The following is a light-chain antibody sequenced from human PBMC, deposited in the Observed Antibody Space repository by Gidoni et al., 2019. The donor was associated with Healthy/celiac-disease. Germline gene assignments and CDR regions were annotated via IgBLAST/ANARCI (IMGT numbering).Light chain of an antibody. CDR1: QSISSY. Sequence: DIQMTQSPSSLSPSVGDRVTITCRASQSISSYLNWYQQKPGKAPKLLIYAASSLQSGVPSRFSGSGSGTDFTLTISSLQPEDFATYDCQQSYSTPSITFGQGTRLEIK. CDR3: QQSYSTPSIT. CDR2: AAS. J-gene: IGKJ5*01. V-gene: IGKV1-39*01.